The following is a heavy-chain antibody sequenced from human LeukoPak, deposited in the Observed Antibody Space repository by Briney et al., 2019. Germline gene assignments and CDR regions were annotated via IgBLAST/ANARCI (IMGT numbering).Heavy chain of an antibody. Sequence: PGGSLRLSCAASGFSFNLFSMNWLRQAPGKGLEWLLYISHTGDTIYYADSVKGRFAIARDNAKDTVYLQMNSLRAEDTAVYYCARGERYGDYGYWGQGTLVTVSS. V-gene: IGHV3-48*01. J-gene: IGHJ4*02. CDR2: ISHTGDTI. CDR3: ARGERYGDYGY. CDR1: GFSFNLFS. D-gene: IGHD4-17*01.